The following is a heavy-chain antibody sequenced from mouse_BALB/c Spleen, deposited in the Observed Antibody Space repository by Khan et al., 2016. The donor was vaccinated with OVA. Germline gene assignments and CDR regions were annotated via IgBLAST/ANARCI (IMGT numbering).Heavy chain of an antibody. J-gene: IGHJ4*01. CDR2: INPKNGGT. V-gene: IGHV1-18*01. CDR1: GYTFPEYT. Sequence: VQLKESGPELVKPGASVKISCKTSGYTFPEYTVHWVKQSLGKSLDWIGVINPKNGGTAYNQKFKGKATLTVDKSSSTAYMEFRSLTSEDSAVYSCTRDARRYWGQGTSVIIAS. CDR3: TRDARRY.